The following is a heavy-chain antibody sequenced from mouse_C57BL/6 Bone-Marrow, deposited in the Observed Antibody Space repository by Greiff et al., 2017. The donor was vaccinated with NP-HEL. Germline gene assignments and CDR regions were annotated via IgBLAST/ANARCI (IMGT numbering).Heavy chain of an antibody. V-gene: IGHV1-22*01. D-gene: IGHD2-3*01. Sequence: EVKLQESGPELVKPGASVKMSCKASGYTFTDYNMHWVKQSPGKSLEWIGYINPNNGGTSYNQKFKGKATLTVNKSSSTAYMELSSLTSEDSAVYYGARWLLRKDYWGQGTTLTVSS. J-gene: IGHJ2*01. CDR2: INPNNGGT. CDR3: ARWLLRKDY. CDR1: GYTFTDYN.